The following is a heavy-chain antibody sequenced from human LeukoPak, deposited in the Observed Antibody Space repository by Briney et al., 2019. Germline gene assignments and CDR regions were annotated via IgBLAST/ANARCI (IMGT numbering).Heavy chain of an antibody. J-gene: IGHJ4*02. D-gene: IGHD3-16*01. CDR3: AKYSPRGRRYFDY. Sequence: PGGSLRLSCAASGLTFSSYAMSWVRPAPGEGLEWVSAISGSGGSTYYADSVKGRFTISRDNSKNTLYLQMNSLRAEDTAVYYCAKYSPRGRRYFDYWGQGTLVTVSS. V-gene: IGHV3-23*01. CDR2: ISGSGGST. CDR1: GLTFSSYA.